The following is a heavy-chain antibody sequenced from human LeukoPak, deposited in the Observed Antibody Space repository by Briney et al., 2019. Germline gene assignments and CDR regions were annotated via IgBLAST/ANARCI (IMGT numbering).Heavy chain of an antibody. CDR3: ARYELGYCSGGSCLGDYWFDP. J-gene: IGHJ5*02. D-gene: IGHD2-15*01. Sequence: GASVKVSCKASGYTFTSYDINWVRQATGQGLEWMGWISVYNGNTNYAQKLQGRVTMTTDTSTSTAYMELRSLRSDDTAVYYCARYELGYCSGGSCLGDYWFDPWGQGTLVTVSS. V-gene: IGHV1-18*01. CDR1: GYTFTSYD. CDR2: ISVYNGNT.